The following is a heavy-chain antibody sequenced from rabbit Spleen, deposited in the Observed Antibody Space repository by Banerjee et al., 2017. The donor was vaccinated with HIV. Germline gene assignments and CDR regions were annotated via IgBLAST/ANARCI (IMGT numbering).Heavy chain of an antibody. Sequence: QEQLVESGGGLVKPGASLTLTCTASGFSFNSGYDMCWVRQAPGKGLEWVACGYAGSSGRIYSAPWAKGRFTISKPSSNTVPLQMLSLTAADTAPSFCARDSGTSFSAYGIDLWGPGTLVTVS. V-gene: IGHV1S45*01. CDR1: GFSFNSGYD. CDR2: GYAGSSGRI. D-gene: IGHD8-1*01. CDR3: ARDSGTSFSAYGIDL. J-gene: IGHJ6*01.